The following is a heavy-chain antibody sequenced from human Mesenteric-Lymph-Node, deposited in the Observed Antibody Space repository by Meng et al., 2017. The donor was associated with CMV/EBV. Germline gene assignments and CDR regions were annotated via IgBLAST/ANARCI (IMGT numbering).Heavy chain of an antibody. Sequence: GESLKISCAASGFTFSSYAMSWVRQAPGKGLEWVSVIYSGGSSTYYADSVKGRFTISRDNSKNTLYLQMNSLRAEDTAVYYCAKGKSGYYFDYWGQGTLVTVSS. CDR3: AKGKSGYYFDY. CDR2: IYSGGSST. J-gene: IGHJ4*02. V-gene: IGHV3-23*03. CDR1: GFTFSSYA.